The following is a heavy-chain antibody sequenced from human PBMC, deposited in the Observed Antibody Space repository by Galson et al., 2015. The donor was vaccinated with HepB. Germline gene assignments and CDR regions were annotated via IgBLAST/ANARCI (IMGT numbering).Heavy chain of an antibody. CDR1: GFTFDDYA. J-gene: IGHJ4*02. CDR3: AKDIESGSSGWYGRFEY. CDR2: ISWNSGSI. D-gene: IGHD6-19*01. Sequence: SLRLSCAASGFTFDDYAMNWVRQAPGKGLEWVSGISWNSGSIGYADSVKGRFTISRDNAKNSLYLQMNSLRVEDTALYYCAKDIESGSSGWYGRFEYWGQGTLVTVSS. V-gene: IGHV3-9*01.